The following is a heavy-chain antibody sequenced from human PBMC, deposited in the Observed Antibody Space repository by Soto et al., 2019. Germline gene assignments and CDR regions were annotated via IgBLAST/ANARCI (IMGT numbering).Heavy chain of an antibody. D-gene: IGHD3-22*01. J-gene: IGHJ4*02. V-gene: IGHV4-31*03. Sequence: QVQLQESGPGLVKPSQTLSLTCTVSGGSISSGAYYWSWIRQHPGKGLEWIGYIYYSGSTYYNPSLKSRVTISVDTSKNQFSLKLSSVTAADTAVYYCARDAYDSSGEGLGLGYWGQGTLVTVSS. CDR2: IYYSGST. CDR3: ARDAYDSSGEGLGLGY. CDR1: GGSISSGAYY.